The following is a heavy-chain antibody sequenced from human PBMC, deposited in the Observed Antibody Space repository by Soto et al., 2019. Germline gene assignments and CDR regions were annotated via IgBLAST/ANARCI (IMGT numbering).Heavy chain of an antibody. CDR1: GYTFTSYG. J-gene: IGHJ6*02. V-gene: IGHV1-18*01. Sequence: QVQLVQSGAEVKKPGASVKVSCKASGYTFTSYGISWVRQAPGQGLEWMGWISAYNGNTNYAQKLQGRVTMTTDTSASTAYMELRSLRSDDTAVYYCARDRKVLTGPGSLYGMDVWGQGTTVTVSS. D-gene: IGHD3-9*01. CDR2: ISAYNGNT. CDR3: ARDRKVLTGPGSLYGMDV.